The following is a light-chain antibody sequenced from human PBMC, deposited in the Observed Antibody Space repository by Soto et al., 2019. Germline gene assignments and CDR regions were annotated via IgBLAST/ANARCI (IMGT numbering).Light chain of an antibody. CDR3: QQRNSYPIT. CDR2: TAY. CDR1: QGISSY. Sequence: DIHLTQSPSFLSSSLGDRVTITFVASQGISSYLAWYQQKPGKAPNLLIHTAYTLQSGVPSRFSGSGSGTEFTLTISSLQPEDFATYYCQQRNSYPITFGQGIRLEI. V-gene: IGKV1-9*01. J-gene: IGKJ5*01.